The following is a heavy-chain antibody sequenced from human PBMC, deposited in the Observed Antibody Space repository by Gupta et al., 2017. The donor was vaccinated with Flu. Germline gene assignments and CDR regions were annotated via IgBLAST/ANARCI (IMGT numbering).Heavy chain of an antibody. CDR2: ISSSSSYI. D-gene: IGHD3-16*01. V-gene: IGHV3-21*01. Sequence: EVQLVESGGGLVKPGGSLRLSCGVSGFTFTSYRMNWVRRAPGKGLEWGASISSSSSYIHFADAGNGRFTISRDNAKNALSLQMNRLTVEDKAVYFCARERHVCYGTSHFDYWGQGTLVTVSS. CDR3: ARERHVCYGTSHFDY. J-gene: IGHJ4*02. CDR1: GFTFTSYR.